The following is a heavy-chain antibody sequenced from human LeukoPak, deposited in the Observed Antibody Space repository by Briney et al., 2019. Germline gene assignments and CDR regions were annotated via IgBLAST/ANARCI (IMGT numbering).Heavy chain of an antibody. CDR2: ISGSGGST. J-gene: IGHJ6*02. CDR3: AKEKGSGWYYYYYGMDV. D-gene: IGHD6-19*01. Sequence: GGSLRLSCAASGFTFSSYAMSWVRQAPGQGLEWVSAISGSGGSTYYADSVKGRFTISRDNSKNTLYLQMNSLRAEDTAVYYCAKEKGSGWYYYYYGMDVWGQGTTVTVSS. CDR1: GFTFSSYA. V-gene: IGHV3-23*01.